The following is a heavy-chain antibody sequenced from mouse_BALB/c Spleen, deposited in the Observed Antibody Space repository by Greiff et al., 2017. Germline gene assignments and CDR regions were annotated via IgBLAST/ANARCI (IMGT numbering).Heavy chain of an antibody. CDR3: ARGVGYSYYFDY. CDR1: GYSITSDYA. J-gene: IGHJ2*01. V-gene: IGHV3-2*02. CDR2: ISYSGST. Sequence: DVQLQESGPGLVKPSQSLSLTCTVTGYSITSDYAWNWIRQFPGNKLEWMGYISYSGSTSYNPSLKSRISITRDTSKNQFFLQLNSVTTEDTATYYCARGVGYSYYFDYWGQGTTLTVSS. D-gene: IGHD1-3*01.